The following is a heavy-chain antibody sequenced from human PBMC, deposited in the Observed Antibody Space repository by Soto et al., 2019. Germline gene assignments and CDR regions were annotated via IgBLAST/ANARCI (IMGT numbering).Heavy chain of an antibody. CDR3: ARAGTYLYYSSVHHNSDS. V-gene: IGHV4-31*03. CDR1: GGSISSGDYY. D-gene: IGHD6-25*01. CDR2: IHYSGST. Sequence: TLSLTCTVSGGSISSGDYYWSWIRQHPGKGLEWIGYIHYSGSTYYNPSLKSRVTISVETSKNHFSLKLSSVTAADTAVYYCARAGTYLYYSSVHHNSDSSGQGTRVTVS. J-gene: IGHJ4*02.